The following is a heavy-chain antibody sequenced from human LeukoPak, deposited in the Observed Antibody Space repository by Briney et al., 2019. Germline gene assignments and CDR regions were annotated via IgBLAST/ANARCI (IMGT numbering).Heavy chain of an antibody. CDR3: AMAYSSSWYYFDY. Sequence: SKTLSLTCTVSGGSIRGYFWTWIRQPPGKGLEWIGYIYYSGSTNYNPSLKSRVTIAVDTSKNQFSLRLNSVTAADTAVYYCAMAYSSSWYYFDYWGQGTLVTVSS. V-gene: IGHV4-59*01. CDR1: GGSIRGYF. D-gene: IGHD6-13*01. CDR2: IYYSGST. J-gene: IGHJ4*02.